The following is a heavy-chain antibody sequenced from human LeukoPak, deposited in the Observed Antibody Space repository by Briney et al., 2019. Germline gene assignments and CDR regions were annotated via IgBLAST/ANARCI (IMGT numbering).Heavy chain of an antibody. J-gene: IGHJ4*02. V-gene: IGHV3-7*01. CDR1: GFTFSTYW. CDR2: IKQDGSEK. CDR3: AREGITAAADY. Sequence: GGSLRLSCAASGFTFSTYWMSWVRQAPGKGLEWVANIKQDGSEKYYVDSVKGRFTISRDNAKNSLYLQLNSLRAEDTAVYYYAREGITAAADYWGQGTLVTVSS. D-gene: IGHD6-13*01.